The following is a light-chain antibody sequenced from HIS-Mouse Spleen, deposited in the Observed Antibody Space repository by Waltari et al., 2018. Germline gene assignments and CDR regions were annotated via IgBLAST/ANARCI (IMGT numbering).Light chain of an antibody. Sequence: AIRMTQSPSSLSASTGDRVTITCRASQVISSYLAWYQQKPGKEPKLLIYAASTLQSGVPSRFSGSGSGTDFTLTISCLQSEDFATYYCQQYYSYPPTFGQGTKVEIK. V-gene: IGKV1-8*01. J-gene: IGKJ1*01. CDR3: QQYYSYPPT. CDR1: QVISSY. CDR2: AAS.